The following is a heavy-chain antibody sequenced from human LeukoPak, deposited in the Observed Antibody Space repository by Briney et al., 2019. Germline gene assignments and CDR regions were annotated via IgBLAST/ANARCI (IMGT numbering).Heavy chain of an antibody. Sequence: KPSETLSFTCAVYGGSFSGYYWSWIRQPPGKGLEWIGEINHSGSTNYNPSLKSRVTISVDTSKNQFSLKLSSVTAADTAVYYCARSVDYYDSSGYYSLWGQGTLVTVSS. J-gene: IGHJ4*02. CDR2: INHSGST. V-gene: IGHV4-34*01. CDR3: ARSVDYYDSSGYYSL. CDR1: GGSFSGYY. D-gene: IGHD3-22*01.